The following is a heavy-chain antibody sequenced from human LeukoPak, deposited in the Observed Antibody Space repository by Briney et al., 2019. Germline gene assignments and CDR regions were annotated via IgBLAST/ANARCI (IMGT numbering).Heavy chain of an antibody. CDR2: MFNSGST. CDR3: ARVQGGYYDSSGYYYELYFDS. Sequence: SETLSLTCTVSGGSISRDYWSWIRQPPGEGPEWIGYMFNSGSTKYNPSLKSRVTISVDTSKNQFSLKLTSVTAADTAVYYCARVQGGYYDSSGYYYELYFDSWGQGTLVTVSS. CDR1: GGSISRDY. D-gene: IGHD3-22*01. J-gene: IGHJ4*02. V-gene: IGHV4-59*01.